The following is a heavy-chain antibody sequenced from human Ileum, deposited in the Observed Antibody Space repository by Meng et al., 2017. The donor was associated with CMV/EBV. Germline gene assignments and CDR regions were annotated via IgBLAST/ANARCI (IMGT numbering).Heavy chain of an antibody. CDR3: ARACRQVKNCYLDY. Sequence: GESLKISCAVSGFSVTSYFMTWVRQAPGKGLEYVSFIRSDDSTNYAKSVQGRFTISRDNSKNTVFLLINSLRAEETALYYCARACRQVKNCYLDYWGQGTLVTVSS. V-gene: IGHV3-53*01. J-gene: IGHJ4*02. CDR2: IRSDDST. D-gene: IGHD3-10*01. CDR1: GFSVTSYF.